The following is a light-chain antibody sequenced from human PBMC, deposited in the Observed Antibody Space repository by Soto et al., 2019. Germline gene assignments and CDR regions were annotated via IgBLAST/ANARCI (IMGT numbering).Light chain of an antibody. CDR1: QGITSH. Sequence: DIPLTQSPSFLSASVGDRVTITCRASQGITSHLAWYQQKPGKAPNLLIHTASTLQNGVPSSFSGSGSGTEFTLTISSLQPEDFATYYCQQLYTYPITFGQGTRLEIK. CDR3: QQLYTYPIT. CDR2: TAS. J-gene: IGKJ5*01. V-gene: IGKV1-9*01.